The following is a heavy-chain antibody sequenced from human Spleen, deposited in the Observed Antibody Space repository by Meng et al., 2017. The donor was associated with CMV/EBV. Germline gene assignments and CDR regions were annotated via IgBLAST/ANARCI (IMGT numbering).Heavy chain of an antibody. D-gene: IGHD3-3*01. CDR2: ISHSGST. CDR1: GGSFSGFY. J-gene: IGHJ4*02. CDR3: ARASHTYYDFWSGHPRSFDY. V-gene: IGHV4-34*01. Sequence: SETLSLTCAVYGGSFSGFYWSWIRQPPGKGLEWIGAISHSGSTNYKPSLKSRVTISVDTSKNQFSLKLSSVTAADTAVYYCARASHTYYDFWSGHPRSFDYWGQGTLVTVSS.